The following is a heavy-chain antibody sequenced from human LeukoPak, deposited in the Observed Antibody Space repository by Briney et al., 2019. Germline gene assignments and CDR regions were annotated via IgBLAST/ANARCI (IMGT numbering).Heavy chain of an antibody. CDR1: GFTFDEYA. CDR2: ISGSGGST. D-gene: IGHD2-15*01. CDR3: AKDADIVVVVAADFDY. Sequence: GRSLRLSCAASGFTFDEYAMHWVRQAPGEGLEWVSAISGSGGSTYYADSVKGRFTISRDNSKNTLYLQMNSLRAEDTAVYYCAKDADIVVVVAADFDYWGQGTLVTVSS. J-gene: IGHJ4*02. V-gene: IGHV3-23*01.